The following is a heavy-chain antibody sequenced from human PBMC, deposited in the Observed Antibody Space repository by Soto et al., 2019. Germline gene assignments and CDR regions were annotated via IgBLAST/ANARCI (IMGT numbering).Heavy chain of an antibody. CDR1: GFTFSSYW. CDR2: IKQDGSEK. J-gene: IGHJ4*02. D-gene: IGHD6-6*01. V-gene: IGHV3-7*01. CDR3: ARGLYSSSSGFDY. Sequence: GGSLRLSCAASGFTFSSYWMSWVRQAPGKGLEWVANIKQDGSEKYYVDSVKGRFTISRDNAKNSLYLQMNSLRAEDTAVYYCARGLYSSSSGFDYWGQGTLVTVSS.